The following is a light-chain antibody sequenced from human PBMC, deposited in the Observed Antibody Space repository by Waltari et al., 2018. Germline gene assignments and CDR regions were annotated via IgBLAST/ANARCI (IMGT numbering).Light chain of an antibody. Sequence: QSALTQPASVSGSPGQSITISCTGTSTDVGGYNYVSVYQQHPGQAPKLMIYEVTNRPSGVSNRFSGSKSGNTASLTISGLQAEDEADYYCSSYTGISTYVFGTGTKVTVL. CDR1: STDVGGYNY. V-gene: IGLV2-14*01. CDR2: EVT. CDR3: SSYTGISTYV. J-gene: IGLJ1*01.